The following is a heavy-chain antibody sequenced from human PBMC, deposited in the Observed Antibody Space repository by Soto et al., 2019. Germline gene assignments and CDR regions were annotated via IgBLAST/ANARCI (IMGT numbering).Heavy chain of an antibody. CDR3: ARHPLTWHFDY. CDR2: IYYSGST. J-gene: IGHJ4*02. D-gene: IGHD3-9*01. V-gene: IGHV4-31*03. Sequence: PSETLSLTCTVSGGSISSGGYYWSWIRQHPGKGLEWIGYIYYSGSTYYKPSLKSRVTISVDTSKNQFSLKLSSVTAADTAVYYCARHPLTWHFDYWGQGTLVTVSS. CDR1: GGSISSGGYY.